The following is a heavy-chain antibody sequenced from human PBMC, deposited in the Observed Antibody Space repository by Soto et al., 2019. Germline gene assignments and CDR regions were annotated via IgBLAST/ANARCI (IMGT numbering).Heavy chain of an antibody. CDR3: ARDRVRGVIYCGMDV. V-gene: IGHV1-46*01. CDR2: INPSGGIT. J-gene: IGHJ6*02. D-gene: IGHD3-10*01. CDR1: GYTFTSYY. Sequence: QVQLVQSGAEVKKPGASVKVSCKASGYTFTSYYMHWVRQAPGQGLEWMGIINPSGGITSYAQKFQSRVTMTRDTSRSTVYMELSSLRSEDTAVYYCARDRVRGVIYCGMDVWGQGTTVTVSS.